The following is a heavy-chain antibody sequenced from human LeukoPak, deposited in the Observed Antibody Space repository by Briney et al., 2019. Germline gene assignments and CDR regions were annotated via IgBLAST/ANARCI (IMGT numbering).Heavy chain of an antibody. Sequence: ASVKVSCKASGGTFSSYDISWVRQAPGQGLEWMGGIIPIFGTANYAQKFQGRVTITTDESTSTAYMELSSLRSEDTAVYYCARGPMGPNYYDHFDIWGQGTMVTVSS. CDR1: GGTFSSYD. D-gene: IGHD3-22*01. J-gene: IGHJ3*02. CDR3: ARGPMGPNYYDHFDI. CDR2: IIPIFGTA. V-gene: IGHV1-69*05.